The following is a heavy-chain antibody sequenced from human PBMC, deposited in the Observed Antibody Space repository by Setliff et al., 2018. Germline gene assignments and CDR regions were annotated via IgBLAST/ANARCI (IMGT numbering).Heavy chain of an antibody. Sequence: PSETLSLTCAVSGDSISSSTWWNWVRQPPGKGLEWIGEIYHSGSTKYNPSLKSRVTISVDKSKNQFSLKLSSVTAADTAVYYCARSSYSGSYLNVWGQGTTVTVSS. CDR3: ARSSYSGSYLNV. CDR2: IYHSGST. CDR1: GDSISSSTW. J-gene: IGHJ6*02. V-gene: IGHV4-4*02. D-gene: IGHD1-26*01.